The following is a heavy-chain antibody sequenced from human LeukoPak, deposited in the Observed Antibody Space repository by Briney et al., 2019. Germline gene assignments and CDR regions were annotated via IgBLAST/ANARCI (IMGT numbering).Heavy chain of an antibody. CDR2: IYYSGNT. Sequence: SETLSLTCAVSGGSISSSNWWSWVRQPPRKGLEWIGEIYYSGNTNYNPSLKSRVTISVDKSKNQFSLKLSSVTAADTAVYYCARDAYDSSGYSFDYWGQGTLVTVSS. CDR3: ARDAYDSSGYSFDY. J-gene: IGHJ4*02. V-gene: IGHV4-4*02. CDR1: GGSISSSNW. D-gene: IGHD3-22*01.